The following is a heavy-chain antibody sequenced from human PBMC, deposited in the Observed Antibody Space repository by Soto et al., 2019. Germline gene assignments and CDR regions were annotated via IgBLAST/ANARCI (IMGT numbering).Heavy chain of an antibody. Sequence: SQTLSLTCTVSGGSISSYYWSWIRQPPGKGLEWIGYIYYSGSTNYNPSLKSRVTISVDTSKNQFSLKLSSVTAADTAVYYRARVSSSWYNNWFDPWRQGTLVTVSS. CDR2: IYYSGST. D-gene: IGHD6-13*01. J-gene: IGHJ5*02. CDR3: ARVSSSWYNNWFDP. CDR1: GGSISSYY. V-gene: IGHV4-59*01.